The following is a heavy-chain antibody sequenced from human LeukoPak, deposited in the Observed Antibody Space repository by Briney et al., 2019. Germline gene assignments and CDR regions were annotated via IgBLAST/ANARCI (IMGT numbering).Heavy chain of an antibody. Sequence: GGSLRLSCAASGFTFSSYDMHWVRQAAGKGLEWVSAIGIAGDTYYPYSVKGRFTISRENAKNCLYLQMNSLRAGDTAVYYCARAEAGGSYVYWGQGTLVTVSS. CDR1: GFTFSSYD. D-gene: IGHD1-26*01. J-gene: IGHJ4*02. CDR3: ARAEAGGSYVY. CDR2: IGIAGDT. V-gene: IGHV3-13*01.